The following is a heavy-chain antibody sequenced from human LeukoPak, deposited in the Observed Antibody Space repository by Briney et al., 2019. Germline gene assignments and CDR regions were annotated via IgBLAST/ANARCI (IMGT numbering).Heavy chain of an antibody. J-gene: IGHJ4*02. V-gene: IGHV3-30*02. CDR3: AKDRRIYCSSTSCYTGDY. Sequence: GGSLRLSCAASGVTFSSYGMQWVRQAPGKGLEWVAFIHYDGSNKYYANSVKGRFTISRDNSKNTLYLHMNSLRAEDTAVYYCAKDRRIYCSSTSCYTGDYWGQGTLVTVSS. D-gene: IGHD2-2*02. CDR1: GVTFSSYG. CDR2: IHYDGSNK.